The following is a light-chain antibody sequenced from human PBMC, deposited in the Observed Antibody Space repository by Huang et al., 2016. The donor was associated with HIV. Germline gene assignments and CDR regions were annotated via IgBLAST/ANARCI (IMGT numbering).Light chain of an antibody. Sequence: DIQMTQSPSSLSASIGDRVTITCRASQSISSHLKWYQQKPGKAPNLLIYGASKLQTGVPSRFSGSGSGTDFTLTISSLQPEDFATYYCQQSYDSRTFGQGTKVEI. CDR2: GAS. CDR1: QSISSH. CDR3: QQSYDSRT. V-gene: IGKV1-39*01. J-gene: IGKJ1*01.